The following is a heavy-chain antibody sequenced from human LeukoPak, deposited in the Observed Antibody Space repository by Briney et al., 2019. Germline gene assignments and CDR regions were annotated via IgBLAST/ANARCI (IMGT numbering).Heavy chain of an antibody. V-gene: IGHV3-23*01. CDR3: AKDRWARKGFDY. CDR2: ISGSGGST. D-gene: IGHD4-23*01. J-gene: IGHJ4*02. CDR1: GFTFSSYA. Sequence: GGSLRLSCAASGFTFSSYAMSWVRQAPGKGLEWVSAISGSGGSTYYADSVKGRFTISRDNSKNTLYPQMNSLRAEDTAVYYCAKDRWARKGFDYWGQGTLVTVSS.